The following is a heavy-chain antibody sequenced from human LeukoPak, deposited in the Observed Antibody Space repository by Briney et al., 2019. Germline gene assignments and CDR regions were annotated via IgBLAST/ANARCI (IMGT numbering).Heavy chain of an antibody. J-gene: IGHJ6*02. D-gene: IGHD3-22*01. CDR2: IKQDGSEK. Sequence: AGGSLRLPCAPSGFPFGIFWMIWAPGAPGKGLVGVAAIKQDGSEKQYVGSVKGRFTISRDNSKSTLYLQMNSLRAEDTAVYYCAKDRASSGYYGMDVWGQGTTVTVSS. V-gene: IGHV3-7*01. CDR1: GFPFGIFW. CDR3: AKDRASSGYYGMDV.